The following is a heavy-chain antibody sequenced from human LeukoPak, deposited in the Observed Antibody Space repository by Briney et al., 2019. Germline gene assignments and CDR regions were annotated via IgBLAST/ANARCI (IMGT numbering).Heavy chain of an antibody. J-gene: IGHJ6*03. CDR3: ARGEPSGSYRARVWYYYYYMDV. CDR1: GGSFSGYY. CDR2: INHSGST. V-gene: IGHV4-34*01. Sequence: SETLSLTCAVYGGSFSGYYWSWIRQPPGKGLEWIGEINHSGSTNYNPSLKSRVTIPVDTSKNQFSLKLSSVTAADTAVYYCARGEPSGSYRARVWYYYYYMDVWGKGTTVTVSS. D-gene: IGHD1-26*01.